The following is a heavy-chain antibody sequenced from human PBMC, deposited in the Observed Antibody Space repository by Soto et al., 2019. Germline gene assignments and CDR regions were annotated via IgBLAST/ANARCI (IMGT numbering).Heavy chain of an antibody. V-gene: IGHV3-30*09. D-gene: IGHD1-1*01. Sequence: QVQLVESGGQVVQPGRSLRLSCAASGFTFSNYAMHWVRQTPGKGLEWVAVRSSDGSHKFYADSVKGRFAISRDNSKSILFLQMNSLTPEDTAMYYWAEGDYRTTLAYLDYWGQGTLVTVSS. CDR2: RSSDGSHK. CDR1: GFTFSNYA. CDR3: AEGDYRTTLAYLDY. J-gene: IGHJ4*02.